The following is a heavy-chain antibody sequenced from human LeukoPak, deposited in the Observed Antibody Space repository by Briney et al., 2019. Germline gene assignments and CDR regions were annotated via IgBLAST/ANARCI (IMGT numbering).Heavy chain of an antibody. D-gene: IGHD4-17*01. J-gene: IGHJ4*02. CDR2: ISGSGGST. Sequence: GGSLRLSCAASGFTFSSYAMSWVRQAPGKGLEWVSAISGSGGSTYYADSGKGRFTISRDNSKNTLYLQMNSLRAEDTAVYYCANHDYGDYILSSTLSYWGQGTLVTVSS. CDR1: GFTFSSYA. V-gene: IGHV3-23*01. CDR3: ANHDYGDYILSSTLSY.